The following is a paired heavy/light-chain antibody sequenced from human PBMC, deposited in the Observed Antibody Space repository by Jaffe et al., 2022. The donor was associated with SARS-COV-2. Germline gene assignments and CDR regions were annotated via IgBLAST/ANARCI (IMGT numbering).Light chain of an antibody. CDR1: SSDVGGYDY. V-gene: IGLV2-11*01. CDR2: DVT. J-gene: IGLJ2*01. CDR3: CSYAVTYTLV. Sequence: QSALTQPRSVSGSPGQSVTISCTGTSSDVGGYDYVSWYRQYPGKAPKLMIYDVTKRPSGVPDRFSGSKSGNTASLTISGLQAEDEADYYCCSYAVTYTLVFGGGTKLTVL.
Heavy chain of an antibody. CDR1: GFTFSSYW. CDR3: AGPITGNTHMAY. D-gene: IGHD1-7*01. J-gene: IGHJ4*02. CDR2: IKNDGSST. V-gene: IGHV3-74*01. Sequence: EVQLVESGGGLVQPGGSLRLSCAASGFTFSSYWMHWVRQAPGRGLVWVSQIKNDGSSTTYADSVKGRFTVSRDNAKNTLYLQMNSLRAEDTAVYYCAGPITGNTHMAYWGQGTRVTVSS.